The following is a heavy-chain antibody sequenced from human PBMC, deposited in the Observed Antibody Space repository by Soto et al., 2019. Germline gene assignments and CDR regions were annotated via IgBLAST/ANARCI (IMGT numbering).Heavy chain of an antibody. V-gene: IGHV3-30*18. Sequence: QVQLVESGGGVVQPGRSLRLSCAASGFTFSSYGMHWVRQAPGKGLEWVAVISYDGSNKYYADSVKGRFTISRDNSKNTLYLQMNSLRAEATAVYYCAKGYWFDPWGQGTLVTVSS. CDR2: ISYDGSNK. CDR3: AKGYWFDP. CDR1: GFTFSSYG. J-gene: IGHJ5*02.